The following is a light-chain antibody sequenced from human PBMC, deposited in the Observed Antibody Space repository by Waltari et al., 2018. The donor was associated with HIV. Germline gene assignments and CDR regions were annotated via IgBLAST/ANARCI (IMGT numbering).Light chain of an antibody. V-gene: IGLV2-14*01. Sequence: QSALTQPASVSGSPGQALTISCTGTSSDVGSYNYVSWYQQHPGKAPKLMIYEVSNRPSGVSNRFSGSKSGNTASLTISGLLAEDEADYYCTSYARGIIYVFGTGTKVTVL. CDR2: EVS. CDR1: SSDVGSYNY. J-gene: IGLJ1*01. CDR3: TSYARGIIYV.